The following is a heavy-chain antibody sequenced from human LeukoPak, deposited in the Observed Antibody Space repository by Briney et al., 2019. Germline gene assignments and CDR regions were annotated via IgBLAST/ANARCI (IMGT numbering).Heavy chain of an antibody. CDR2: INPNSGGT. Sequence: AASVKVSFKASGYTFTGYYMHWVRQAPGQGLEWMGWINPNSGGTNYAQKFQGRVTMTRDTSISTAYMELSRLRSDDTAVYYCASPSDRNGYYDFWSGLKNWGQGTLVTVSS. D-gene: IGHD3-3*01. CDR3: ASPSDRNGYYDFWSGLKN. V-gene: IGHV1-2*02. CDR1: GYTFTGYY. J-gene: IGHJ4*02.